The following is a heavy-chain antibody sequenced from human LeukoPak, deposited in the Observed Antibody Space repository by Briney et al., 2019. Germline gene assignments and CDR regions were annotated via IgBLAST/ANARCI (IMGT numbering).Heavy chain of an antibody. D-gene: IGHD3-16*01. CDR2: INPNSGGT. Sequence: ASVKVSCKASGGTFTGYYIHWVRQAPGQGLECLGWINPNSGGTNYAQKFQGRVTMASDTSMSTAYMELSSLRSDDTAVYYCARAGGGSPFDSWGQGTLVAVSS. J-gene: IGHJ4*02. CDR1: GGTFTGYY. V-gene: IGHV1-2*02. CDR3: ARAGGGSPFDS.